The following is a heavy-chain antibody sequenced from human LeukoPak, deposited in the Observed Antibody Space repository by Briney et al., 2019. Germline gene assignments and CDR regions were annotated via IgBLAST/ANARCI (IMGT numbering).Heavy chain of an antibody. D-gene: IGHD3-22*01. J-gene: IGHJ4*02. CDR3: ARAFYYYDSSGSYYASYYFDY. CDR1: GGSISSYY. CDR2: IYYSGST. Sequence: SETLSLTCTVSGGSISSYYWSWIRQPPGKGLEWIGYIYYSGSTNYNPSLKSRVTISVDTSKNQFSLKLSSVTAADTAVYYCARAFYYYDSSGSYYASYYFDYWGQGTLVTVSS. V-gene: IGHV4-59*01.